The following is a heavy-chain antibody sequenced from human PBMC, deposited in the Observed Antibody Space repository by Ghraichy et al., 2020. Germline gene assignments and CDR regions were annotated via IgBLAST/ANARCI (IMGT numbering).Heavy chain of an antibody. V-gene: IGHV3-48*02. D-gene: IGHD3-22*01. CDR1: GFTFSASG. CDR3: ARDSGYYARRSALDL. Sequence: GESLNISCAAFGFTFSASGMNWVRQAPGKGPEWVSYISDSNGFIYYADSVRGRFTISRDNAKNSLYLQMNSLRDDDTAVYYCARDSGYYARRSALDLWGQGTMVSVSS. CDR2: ISDSNGFI. J-gene: IGHJ3*01.